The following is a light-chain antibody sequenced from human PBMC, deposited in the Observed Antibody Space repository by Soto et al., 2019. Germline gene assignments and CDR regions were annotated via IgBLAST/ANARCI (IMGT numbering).Light chain of an antibody. Sequence: DIQMTQSPSSLSGSVGDRVTITCRTSQIIISYLNWYQQKPGKVPSLLISLASNLRSGVPSRFSGSGSGTEFTLTISSLQPEDFATYYCQQTYSVPWTFGQGTKVEVK. J-gene: IGKJ1*01. CDR2: LAS. CDR3: QQTYSVPWT. V-gene: IGKV1-39*01. CDR1: QIIISY.